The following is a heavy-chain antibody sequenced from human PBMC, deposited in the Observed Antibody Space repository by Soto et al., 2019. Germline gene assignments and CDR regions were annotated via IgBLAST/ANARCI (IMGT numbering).Heavy chain of an antibody. D-gene: IGHD3-3*01. CDR2: ISGSGGST. CDR1: GFTFSSYA. J-gene: IGHJ4*02. V-gene: IGHV3-23*01. CDR3: AKGGRSYDFWSGYYTGIDY. Sequence: GGSLRLSCAASGFTFSSYAMSWVRQAPGKGLEWVSAISGSGGSTYYADSVKGRFTISRDNSKNTLYLQMNSLRAEDTAVYYCAKGGRSYDFWSGYYTGIDYWGQGTLVTVSS.